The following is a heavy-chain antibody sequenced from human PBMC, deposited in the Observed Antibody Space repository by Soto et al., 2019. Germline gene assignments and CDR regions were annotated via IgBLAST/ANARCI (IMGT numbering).Heavy chain of an antibody. J-gene: IGHJ4*02. CDR3: ARDADTSGYFHYSDY. CDR1: GFTFSGHG. V-gene: IGHV3-33*01. Sequence: QVQLVESGGGVVQPGRSLRLSCAASGFTFSGHGMHWVRQAPGTGLEWVGVIWYDGNNKCYADSVKGRFTISRDNSKHTLYLQMNSLRAEDTAVYYCARDADTSGYFHYSDYWGQGTLVTVSS. CDR2: IWYDGNNK. D-gene: IGHD3-22*01.